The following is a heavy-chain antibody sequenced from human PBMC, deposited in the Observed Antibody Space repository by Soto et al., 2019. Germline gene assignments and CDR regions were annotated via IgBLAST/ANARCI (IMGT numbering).Heavy chain of an antibody. CDR2: INPNSGGT. J-gene: IGHJ6*02. V-gene: IGHV1-2*02. CDR1: GYTFTGYC. CDR3: ARREWELLGGYYYYGMDV. D-gene: IGHD1-26*01. Sequence: ASVKVSCKASGYTFTGYCMHWVRQAPGQGLEWMGWINPNSGGTNYAQKFQGRVTMTRDTSISTAYMELSRLRSDDTAVYYCARREWELLGGYYYYGMDVWGQGTTVTVSS.